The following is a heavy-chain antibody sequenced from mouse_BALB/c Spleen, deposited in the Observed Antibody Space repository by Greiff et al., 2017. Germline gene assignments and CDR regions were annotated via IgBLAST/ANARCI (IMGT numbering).Heavy chain of an antibody. V-gene: IGHV14-3*02. D-gene: IGHD2-3*01. CDR3: AREARWLLLYAMDY. CDR2: IDPANGNT. J-gene: IGHJ4*01. Sequence: VQLQQSGAELVKPGASVKLSCTASGFNIKDTYMHWVKQRPEQGLEWIGRIDPANGNTKYDPKFQGKATITADTSSNTAYLQLSSLTSEDTAVYYCAREARWLLLYAMDYWGQGTSVTVSS. CDR1: GFNIKDTY.